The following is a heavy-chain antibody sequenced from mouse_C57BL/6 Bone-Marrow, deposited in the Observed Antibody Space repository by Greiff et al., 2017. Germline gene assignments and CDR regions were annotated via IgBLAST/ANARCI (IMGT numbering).Heavy chain of an antibody. CDR1: GFTIKDDY. D-gene: IGHD2-3*01. CDR3: SSFDGNYFDF. J-gene: IGHJ2*01. CDR2: IDPEIGDT. V-gene: IGHV14-4*01. Sequence: EVQLQQSGAELVRPGASVKLSCTASGFTIKDDYIHWVKQRPEQGLAWIGWIDPEIGDTEYASKFQGKATITSDTSSNTAYLQLSSLTSEDTAVYYCSSFDGNYFDFWGQGTPLTVAS.